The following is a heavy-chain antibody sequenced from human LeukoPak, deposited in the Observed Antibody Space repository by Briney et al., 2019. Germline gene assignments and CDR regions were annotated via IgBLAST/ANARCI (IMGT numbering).Heavy chain of an antibody. CDR1: GGSISSYY. CDR3: ARSEYSYGADAFDI. D-gene: IGHD5-18*01. J-gene: IGHJ3*02. CDR2: IYYSGST. V-gene: IGHV4-59*01. Sequence: SETLSLTCTVSGGSISSYYWSWTRQPPGKGLEWIGYIYYSGSTNYSPSLKSRVTISVDTSKNQFSLKLSSVTAADTAVYYCARSEYSYGADAFDIWGQGTMVTISS.